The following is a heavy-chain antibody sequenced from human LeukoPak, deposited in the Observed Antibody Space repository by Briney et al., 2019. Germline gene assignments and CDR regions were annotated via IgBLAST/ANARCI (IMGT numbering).Heavy chain of an antibody. J-gene: IGHJ4*02. D-gene: IGHD3-22*01. CDR3: ARGAHYHDSSQGYDY. CDR1: GYTFTGYY. Sequence: GASVKVSCKASGYTFTGYYMHWVRQAPGQGLDWMGWTNPNSGGTNYAQKFHGRVTMTRDTSISTAYMELRRLRSDDTAVYYCARGAHYHDSSQGYDYWGQGTLVTVSS. CDR2: TNPNSGGT. V-gene: IGHV1-2*02.